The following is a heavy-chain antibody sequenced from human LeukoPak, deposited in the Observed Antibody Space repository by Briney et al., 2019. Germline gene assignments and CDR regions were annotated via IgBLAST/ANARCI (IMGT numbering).Heavy chain of an antibody. J-gene: IGHJ4*02. CDR3: AKDALSYTAMVIAYYFDY. CDR2: IRYDGSNK. Sequence: GGSLRLSCAASGFTFSSYGMHWVRQALGKGLEWVAFIRYDGSNKYYADSVKGRFTISRDNSKNTLYLQMNSLRAEDTAVYYCAKDALSYTAMVIAYYFDYWGQGTLVTVSS. V-gene: IGHV3-30*02. CDR1: GFTFSSYG. D-gene: IGHD5-18*01.